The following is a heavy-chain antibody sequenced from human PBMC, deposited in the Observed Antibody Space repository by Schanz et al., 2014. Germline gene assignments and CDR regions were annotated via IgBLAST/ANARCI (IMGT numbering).Heavy chain of an antibody. J-gene: IGHJ6*02. CDR1: GGTFSSFA. D-gene: IGHD3-10*01. Sequence: QVQLVQSGAEVKKPGSSVKVSCKASGGTFSSFAIFWVRQAPGKGLEWMGGLDLEDGEIVYAEQLKGRVTMTEDTSTDTAYMELSSLRSQDTAVYYCATAEDASGSYGLPACGVWGQGTTVIVSS. CDR2: LDLEDGEI. V-gene: IGHV1-24*01. CDR3: ATAEDASGSYGLPACGV.